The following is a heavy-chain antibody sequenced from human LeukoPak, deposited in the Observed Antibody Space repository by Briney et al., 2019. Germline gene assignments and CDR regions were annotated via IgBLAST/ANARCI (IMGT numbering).Heavy chain of an antibody. V-gene: IGHV3-30-3*01. D-gene: IGHD4-17*01. CDR3: ARGPPFRLLGLRFDP. J-gene: IGHJ5*02. CDR1: GFTFSSYA. Sequence: GGSLRLSCAASGFTFSSYAMHWVRQAPGKGLEWVAVISYDGSNKYYADSVKGRFTISRDNSKNTLYLQMNSLRAEDTAVYYCARGPPFRLLGLRFDPWGQGTLVTVSS. CDR2: ISYDGSNK.